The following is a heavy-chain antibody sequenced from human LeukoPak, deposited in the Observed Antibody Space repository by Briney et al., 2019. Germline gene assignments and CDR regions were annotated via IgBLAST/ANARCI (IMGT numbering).Heavy chain of an antibody. CDR2: INHSGST. Sequence: SETLSLTCAVYGGSFSGYCWSWIRQPPGKGLEWIGEINHSGSTNYNPSLKSRVTISVDTSKNQFPLKLSSVTAADTAVYYCARVRWLVPNDASDIWGQGTMVTVSS. CDR3: ARVRWLVPNDASDI. D-gene: IGHD6-19*01. CDR1: GGSFSGYC. J-gene: IGHJ3*02. V-gene: IGHV4-34*01.